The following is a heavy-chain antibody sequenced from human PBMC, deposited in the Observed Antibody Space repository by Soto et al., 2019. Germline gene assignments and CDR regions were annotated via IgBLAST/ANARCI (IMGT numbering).Heavy chain of an antibody. J-gene: IGHJ6*02. Sequence: ASVKVSCKTSGFTFSSSAVHWVRQARGHRLQWMGWIDVGSAKANYAQKFQDRVTITADKSTSTAYMELSSLRSEDTAVYYCARDLITIFGVVIIFSYYGMDVWGQGTTVTVS. V-gene: IGHV1-58*01. CDR3: ARDLITIFGVVIIFSYYGMDV. D-gene: IGHD3-3*01. CDR2: IDVGSAKA. CDR1: GFTFSSSA.